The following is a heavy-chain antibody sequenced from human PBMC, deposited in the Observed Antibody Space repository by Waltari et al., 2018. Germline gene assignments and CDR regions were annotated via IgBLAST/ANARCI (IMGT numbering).Heavy chain of an antibody. V-gene: IGHV3-30*18. CDR1: GFTFPNYG. Sequence: QVQLVESGGGVVQPGRSLRPPCAASGFTFPNYGTHWVSHVPGKELEWVAFISYDGSNKYYADSVKGRFTISRDTSKNTLYLQMNSLRADDTAVYYCAKDSAFRYSLYANYYFQFWGQGTLVTVSS. J-gene: IGHJ4*02. D-gene: IGHD5-12*01. CDR3: AKDSAFRYSLYANYYFQF. CDR2: ISYDGSNK.